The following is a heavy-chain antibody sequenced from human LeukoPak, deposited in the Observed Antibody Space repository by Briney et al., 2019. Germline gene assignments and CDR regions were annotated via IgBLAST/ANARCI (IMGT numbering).Heavy chain of an antibody. J-gene: IGHJ4*02. CDR1: GFSIRSGFY. D-gene: IGHD1-26*01. CDR3: ASDAPGLLGY. V-gene: IGHV4-38-2*02. Sequence: SETLSLTCTVSGFSIRSGFYWGWIRQPPGKGMEWIGNIHHSGSTYYNPSLKSRVTISVDTSKNQFSLKVTSVAATDTAMYYCASDAPGLLGYWGQGTLVTVSS. CDR2: IHHSGST.